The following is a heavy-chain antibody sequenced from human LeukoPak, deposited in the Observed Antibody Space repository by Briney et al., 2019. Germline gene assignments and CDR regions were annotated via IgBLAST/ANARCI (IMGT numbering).Heavy chain of an antibody. CDR3: ARDRAPPTSWYFDL. D-gene: IGHD3-10*01. CDR1: GFTFSSYG. V-gene: IGHV3-33*05. J-gene: IGHJ2*01. Sequence: GGSLRLSCAASGFTFSSYGMHWVRQAPGKGLEWVAVISYDGSNKYYADSVKGRFTISRDNSRNTLYLQMNTLRVDDSAVYYCARDRAPPTSWYFDLWGRGTLVTVSS. CDR2: ISYDGSNK.